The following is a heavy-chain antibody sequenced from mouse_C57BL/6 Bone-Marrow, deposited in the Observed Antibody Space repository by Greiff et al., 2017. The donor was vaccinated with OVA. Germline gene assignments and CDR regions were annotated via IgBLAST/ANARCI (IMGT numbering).Heavy chain of an antibody. CDR2: IDPENGDT. J-gene: IGHJ4*01. D-gene: IGHD2-3*01. V-gene: IGHV14-4*01. Sequence: VQLQQSGAELVRPGASVKLSCTASGFNIKDDYMHWVKQRPEQGLEWIGWIDPENGDTEYASKFQGKATITADTSSNTAYLQLSSLTSEDTAVYYCTTCRSGYYYDYWGQGTSVTVSS. CDR3: TTCRSGYYYDY. CDR1: GFNIKDDY.